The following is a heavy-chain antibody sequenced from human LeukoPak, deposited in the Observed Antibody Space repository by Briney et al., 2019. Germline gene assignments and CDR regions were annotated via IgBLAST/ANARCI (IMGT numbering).Heavy chain of an antibody. CDR1: GFTFSSYG. D-gene: IGHD1-26*01. V-gene: IGHV3-33*01. J-gene: IGHJ4*02. CDR2: IWYDGSNK. CDR3: ARVGYSGSYYEDY. Sequence: PGGSLRLSCAASGFTFSSYGMHWVRQAPGKGLEWVAVIWYDGSNKYYAVSVKGRFTISRDNSKNTLYLQMNSLRAEDTAVYYCARVGYSGSYYEDYWGQGTLVTVSS.